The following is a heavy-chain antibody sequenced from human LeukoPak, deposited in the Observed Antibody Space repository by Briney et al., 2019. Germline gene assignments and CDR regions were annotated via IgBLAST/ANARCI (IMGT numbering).Heavy chain of an antibody. D-gene: IGHD4-23*01. Sequence: ASVKVSCKASQYTFTGYYMHWVRQAPGQGLEWMGRINPNSGGTDYAQKFQGRVTMTRDTSISTAYMELSRLRSDDTAVYYCARRGNSEVYFDYWGQGTLVTVSS. V-gene: IGHV1-2*06. CDR2: INPNSGGT. CDR1: QYTFTGYY. J-gene: IGHJ4*02. CDR3: ARRGNSEVYFDY.